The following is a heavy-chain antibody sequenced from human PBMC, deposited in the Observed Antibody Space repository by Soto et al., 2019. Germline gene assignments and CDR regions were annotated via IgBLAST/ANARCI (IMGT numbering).Heavy chain of an antibody. J-gene: IGHJ5*02. CDR2: INHSGST. CDR3: ARGIAAAGTWFDP. V-gene: IGHV4-34*01. CDR1: GGSFSGYY. Sequence: QVQLQQWGAGLLKPSETLSLTCAVYGGSFSGYYWSWIRQPPGKGLEWIGEINHSGSTNYNPSLKSRVTISVDTSKNQFSLKLSSVTAADTAVYYCARGIAAAGTWFDPWGQGTLVTVSS. D-gene: IGHD6-13*01.